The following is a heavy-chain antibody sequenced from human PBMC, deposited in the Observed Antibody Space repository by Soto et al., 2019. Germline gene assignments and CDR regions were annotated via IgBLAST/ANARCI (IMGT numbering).Heavy chain of an antibody. D-gene: IGHD6-13*01. CDR2: IDWDDDK. CDR1: GFSLSTSGMC. V-gene: IGHV2-70*01. Sequence: TLVNPTQTLTLTCTFSGFSLSTSGMCVSWIRQPPGKALEWLALIDWDDDKYYSTSLKTRLTISKDTSKNQVVLTMTNMDPVDTATYYCARSSPYSSSSWYRNWFDPWGQGTLVTVSS. CDR3: ARSSPYSSSSWYRNWFDP. J-gene: IGHJ5*02.